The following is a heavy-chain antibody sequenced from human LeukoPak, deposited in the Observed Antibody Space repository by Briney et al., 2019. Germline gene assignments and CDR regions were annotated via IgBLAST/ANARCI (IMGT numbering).Heavy chain of an antibody. CDR1: GLRFSSYW. CDR3: TSWGDTTAEYFQR. J-gene: IGHJ1*01. D-gene: IGHD2-21*02. V-gene: IGHV3-7*01. Sequence: GGSLTLSCAASGLRFSSYWMDWVRQAPGKGLEWVAHIKEDGSGEYYVDSVKGRFTISIDNAKKSMYLQMNSLRVEDTAVYYCTSWGDTTAEYFQRWGQGTLVTVSS. CDR2: IKEDGSGE.